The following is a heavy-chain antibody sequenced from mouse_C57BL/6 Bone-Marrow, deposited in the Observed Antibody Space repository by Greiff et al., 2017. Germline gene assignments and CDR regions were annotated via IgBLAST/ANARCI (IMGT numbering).Heavy chain of an antibody. V-gene: IGHV1-72*01. J-gene: IGHJ4*01. CDR3: GSGSSYAYYYGIDY. CDR1: GYTFTSYW. D-gene: IGHD1-1*01. Sequence: VQLQQPGAELVKPGASVKLSCKASGYTFTSYWMHWVKQRPGRGLEWIGRIAPNSGGTKYNEKFKSKATLTVDKPSSTAYMPLSSLTSEDSAVDYCGSGSSYAYYYGIDYWGQGTSVTVSS. CDR2: IAPNSGGT.